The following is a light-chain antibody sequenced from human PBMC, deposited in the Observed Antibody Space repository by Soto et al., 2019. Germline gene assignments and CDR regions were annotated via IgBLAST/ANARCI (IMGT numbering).Light chain of an antibody. J-gene: IGKJ1*01. V-gene: IGKV3-20*01. CDR3: HQYGRSPRT. Sequence: EMLMTQSPATLSVSPGERATLSCRASQRVGSDLAWYQQKPGQAPRLLIYRTSNRASGIPDRFSGSGSGPDFTLTISRLEPEDFAVYYCHQYGRSPRTFGQGTKVEIK. CDR2: RTS. CDR1: QRVGSD.